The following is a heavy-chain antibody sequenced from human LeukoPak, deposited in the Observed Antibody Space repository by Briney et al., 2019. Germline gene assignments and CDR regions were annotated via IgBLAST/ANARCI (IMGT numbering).Heavy chain of an antibody. J-gene: IGHJ4*02. V-gene: IGHV3-7*01. CDR2: IRHDGGEK. CDR1: GFTFTTYW. D-gene: IGHD2-2*01. CDR3: ARHREGTTQVGLFNY. Sequence: GGSLRLSCAASGFTFTTYWMAWVRQAPGKGLEWVANIRHDGGEKYYVDSVKGRFTISRDNAQNSLYLHINSLAAEDTAVYYCARHREGTTQVGLFNYWGQGTLVTVSS.